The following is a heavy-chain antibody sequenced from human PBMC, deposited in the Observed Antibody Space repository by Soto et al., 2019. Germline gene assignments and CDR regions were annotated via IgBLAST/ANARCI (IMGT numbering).Heavy chain of an antibody. J-gene: IGHJ3*02. V-gene: IGHV1-3*01. Sequence: GASVKVSCKASGYTFTSYAMHWVRQAPGQRLEWMGWINAGNGNTKYSQKFQGRVTITRDTSASTAYMELSSLRSEDTAVYYCARPRALYCSCGSCYFDAFDIWGQGTMVTVSS. CDR3: ARPRALYCSCGSCYFDAFDI. CDR2: INAGNGNT. D-gene: IGHD2-15*01. CDR1: GYTFTSYA.